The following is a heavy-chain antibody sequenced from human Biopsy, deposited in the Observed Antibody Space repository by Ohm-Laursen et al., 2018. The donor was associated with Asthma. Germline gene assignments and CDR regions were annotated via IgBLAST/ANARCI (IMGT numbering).Heavy chain of an antibody. Sequence: ASVKVSCKSLGGTFNTYVIGWVRQAPGQGLERMGGINSVFGTTTYPQKFQDRVTITADDSTSTVYMELSSLRSEDTAVYYCARKAGSCISRTCYSLDFWGQGTPVTVSS. V-gene: IGHV1-69*13. J-gene: IGHJ4*02. CDR3: ARKAGSCISRTCYSLDF. CDR1: GGTFNTYV. CDR2: INSVFGTT. D-gene: IGHD2-2*01.